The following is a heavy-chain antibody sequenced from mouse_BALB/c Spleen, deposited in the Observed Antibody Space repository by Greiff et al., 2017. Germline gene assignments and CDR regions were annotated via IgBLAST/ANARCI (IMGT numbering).Heavy chain of an antibody. Sequence: QVQLQQPGAELVKPGASVKLSCKASGYTFTSYWMHWVKQRPGQGLEWIGEINPSNGRTNYNEKFKSKATLTVDKSSSTAYMQLSSLTSEDSAVYYCARNGNYAAYWGQGTLVTVSA. CDR2: INPSNGRT. V-gene: IGHV1S81*02. CDR1: GYTFTSYW. J-gene: IGHJ3*01. D-gene: IGHD2-1*01. CDR3: ARNGNYAAY.